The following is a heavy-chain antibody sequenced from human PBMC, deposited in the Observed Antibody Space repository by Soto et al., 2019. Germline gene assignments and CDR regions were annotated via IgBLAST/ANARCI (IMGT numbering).Heavy chain of an antibody. D-gene: IGHD1-26*01. CDR1: GGSFSGYY. J-gene: IGHJ5*02. V-gene: IGHV4-34*01. CDR2: INHSGST. CDR3: ARGRSGRWLDP. Sequence: PSETLSLTCAVYGGSFSGYYWSWIRQPPGKGLEWIGEINHSGSTNYNPSLKSRVTISVDTSKNQFSLKLSSVTAADTAVYYCARGRSGRWLDPWGQGTLVTVSS.